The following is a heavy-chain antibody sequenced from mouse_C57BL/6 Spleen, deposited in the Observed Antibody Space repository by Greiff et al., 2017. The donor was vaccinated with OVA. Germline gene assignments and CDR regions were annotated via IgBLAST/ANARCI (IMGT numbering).Heavy chain of an antibody. CDR1: GFTFSSYG. J-gene: IGHJ1*03. CDR2: ISSGGSYT. V-gene: IGHV5-6*01. CDR3: ARQEYFDV. Sequence: VQLKESGGDLVKPGGSLKLSCAASGFTFSSYGMSWVRQTPDKRLEWVATISSGGSYTYYPDSVKGRFTISRDNAKNTLYLQMSSLKSEDTAMYYCARQEYFDVWGTGTTVTVSS.